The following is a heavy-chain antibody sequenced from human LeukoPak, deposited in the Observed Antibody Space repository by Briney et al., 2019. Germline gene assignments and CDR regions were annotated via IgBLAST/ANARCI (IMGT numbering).Heavy chain of an antibody. V-gene: IGHV4-59*08. CDR1: GGSISSYY. D-gene: IGHD3-16*01. Sequence: SETLSLTCTVSGGSISSYYWSWIRQPPGKGLEWIGYIYYSGSTNYNPSLKSRVTTALETSKNQSSLRVTSVTAADTAVYFCAMTVVLYGRSRFDSWGHGILVTVFS. J-gene: IGHJ5*01. CDR3: AMTVVLYGRSRFDS. CDR2: IYYSGST.